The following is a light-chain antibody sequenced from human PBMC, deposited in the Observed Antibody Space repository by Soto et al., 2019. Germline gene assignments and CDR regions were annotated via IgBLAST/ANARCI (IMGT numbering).Light chain of an antibody. J-gene: IGLJ1*01. CDR2: EVS. CDR3: SSYTTTNTYV. CDR1: SSDVGGYNY. Sequence: QSALTQPASVSGSPGQSITISCTGTSSDVGGYNYVSWYQQHSGKAPKLIIYEVSKRPSGVSNRFSGSKSGNTASLTISGLQAEDEADYYCSSYTTTNTYVFGTGTKLTVL. V-gene: IGLV2-14*01.